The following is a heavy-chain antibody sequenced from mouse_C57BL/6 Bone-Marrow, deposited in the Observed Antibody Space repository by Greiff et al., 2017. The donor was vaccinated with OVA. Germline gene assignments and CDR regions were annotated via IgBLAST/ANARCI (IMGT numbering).Heavy chain of an antibody. CDR1: GYTFTSYW. J-gene: IGHJ4*01. CDR2: IHPNSGST. V-gene: IGHV1-64*01. CDR3: ARYYGSSYVWMDY. D-gene: IGHD1-1*01. Sequence: QVQLQQPGAELVKPGASVKLSCKASGYTFTSYWMHWVKQRPGQGLEWIGMIHPNSGSTNYNEKFKSKATLTVDKSSSTAYMQRSSLTSEDSAVYYCARYYGSSYVWMDYWGKGTSVTVAS.